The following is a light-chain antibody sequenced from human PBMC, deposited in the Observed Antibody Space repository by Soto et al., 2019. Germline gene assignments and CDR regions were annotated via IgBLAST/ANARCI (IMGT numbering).Light chain of an antibody. CDR2: TAS. Sequence: AIRMTQSPSSFSASTGDRVTITCRASQDISSHLAWYQVKPGKAPRLLIYTASYFESGVPSRFSGSGSGTDFTLTISSLQSEDFAVYYCQQYVSYPLTFGGGTKVEIK. J-gene: IGKJ4*01. V-gene: IGKV1-8*01. CDR1: QDISSH. CDR3: QQYVSYPLT.